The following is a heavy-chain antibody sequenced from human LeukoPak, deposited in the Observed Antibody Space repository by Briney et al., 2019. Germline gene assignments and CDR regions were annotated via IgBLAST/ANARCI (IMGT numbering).Heavy chain of an antibody. D-gene: IGHD1-26*01. Sequence: PGGSLRLSCAASGFTFSSYGMHWVRQAPGKGLEWVAVISYDGSNKYYADAVKGRFTISRDNSKNTLHLQMNSLRAEDTAAYYCAKATVDGGTLDHWGQGTLVTVSS. CDR2: ISYDGSNK. J-gene: IGHJ4*02. V-gene: IGHV3-30*18. CDR1: GFTFSSYG. CDR3: AKATVDGGTLDH.